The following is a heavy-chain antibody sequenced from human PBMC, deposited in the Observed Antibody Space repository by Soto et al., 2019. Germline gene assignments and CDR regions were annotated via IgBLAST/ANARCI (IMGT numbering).Heavy chain of an antibody. J-gene: IGHJ6*02. V-gene: IGHV1-18*04. CDR3: ARDGEQAAAGTIYYYGMDV. CDR1: GYTFTSYG. D-gene: IGHD6-13*01. Sequence: SVKVSFKASGYTFTSYGISWVRQAPGQGLEWMGWISAYNGNTNYAQKLQGRVTMTTDTSTSTAYMELRGLRSDDTAVYYCARDGEQAAAGTIYYYGMDVWGQGTTVTVSS. CDR2: ISAYNGNT.